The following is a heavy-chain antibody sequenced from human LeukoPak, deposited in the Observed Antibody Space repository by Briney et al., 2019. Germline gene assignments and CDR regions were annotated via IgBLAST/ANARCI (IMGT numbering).Heavy chain of an antibody. V-gene: IGHV3-48*03. CDR3: ARKRSPGAFDI. J-gene: IGHJ3*02. CDR1: GFTFSSYE. Sequence: GGSLRLSCAASGFTFSSYEMNWVRQAPGKGLEWVSYISDTGSTIYYADSVEGRFTISRDNAKNSLYLQMNSLRAEDTAVYYCARKRSPGAFDIWGQGTMVTVSS. CDR2: ISDTGSTI.